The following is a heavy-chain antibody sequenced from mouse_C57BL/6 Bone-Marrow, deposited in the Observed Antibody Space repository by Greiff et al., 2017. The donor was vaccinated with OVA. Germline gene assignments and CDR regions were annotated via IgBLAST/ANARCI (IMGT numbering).Heavy chain of an antibody. Sequence: EVQGVESGGGLVKPGGSLKLSCAASGFTFSSYTMSWVRQTPEKRLEWVATISGGGGNTYYPDSVKGRFTISRDNAKNTLYLQMSSLRSEDTALYYCAIPSYDHRYYYAMDYWGQGTSVTVSS. D-gene: IGHD2-3*01. CDR2: ISGGGGNT. CDR3: AIPSYDHRYYYAMDY. J-gene: IGHJ4*01. CDR1: GFTFSSYT. V-gene: IGHV5-9*01.